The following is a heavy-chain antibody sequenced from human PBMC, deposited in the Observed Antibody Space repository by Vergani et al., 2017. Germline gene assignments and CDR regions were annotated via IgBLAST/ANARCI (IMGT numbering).Heavy chain of an antibody. CDR1: GRTFSSYA. J-gene: IGHJ5*02. CDR3: AGAYDFWSSYSTWFDP. D-gene: IGHD3-3*01. V-gene: IGHV1-69*01. Sequence: QVQLVQSGAEVKKPGSSVKVSCKASGRTFSSYAISWVRQAPGQGLEWMVGIIPIFGTANYAQKFQGRVTITADESTSTAYMELSSLRSEDTAVYYCAGAYDFWSSYSTWFDPWGQGTLVTVSS. CDR2: IIPIFGTA.